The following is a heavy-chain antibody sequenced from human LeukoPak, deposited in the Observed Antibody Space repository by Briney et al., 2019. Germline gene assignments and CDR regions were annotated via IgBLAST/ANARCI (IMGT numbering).Heavy chain of an antibody. Sequence: GASVKVSCKASGYTFTSYGISWMRQAPGQGLEWMGWISAYNGNTNYAQKLQGRVTMTTDTSTSTAYMELRSLRSDDTAVYYCARDSPKIAARYFDYWGQGTLVTVSS. V-gene: IGHV1-18*01. D-gene: IGHD6-6*01. CDR1: GYTFTSYG. J-gene: IGHJ4*02. CDR3: ARDSPKIAARYFDY. CDR2: ISAYNGNT.